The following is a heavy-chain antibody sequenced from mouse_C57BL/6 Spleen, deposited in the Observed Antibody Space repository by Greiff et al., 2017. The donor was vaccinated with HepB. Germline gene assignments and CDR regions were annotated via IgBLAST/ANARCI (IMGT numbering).Heavy chain of an antibody. J-gene: IGHJ4*01. V-gene: IGHV5-17*01. CDR1: GFTFSDYG. CDR2: ISSGSSTI. Sequence: EVQLVESGGGLVKPGGSLKLSCAASGFTFSDYGMHWVRQAPEKGLEWVAYISSGSSTIYYADTVKGRFTISRDNAKNTLFLQMTSLRFEDTAMYYCARRYYYAMDYWGQGTSVTVSS. CDR3: ARRYYYAMDY.